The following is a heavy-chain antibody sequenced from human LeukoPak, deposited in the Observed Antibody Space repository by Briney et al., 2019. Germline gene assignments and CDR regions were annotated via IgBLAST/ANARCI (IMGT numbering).Heavy chain of an antibody. V-gene: IGHV3-7*01. CDR3: ARPRRMYGSGSYAFDI. J-gene: IGHJ3*02. CDR2: IKQDGSEK. CDR1: GFSFISYW. D-gene: IGHD3-10*01. Sequence: AGGSLRLSCAASGFSFISYWMIWVRQALGKGLEWVANIKQDGSEKNYVDSVKGRFTVSRDNAKNSLYLQMSSLRAEDTAVYYCARPRRMYGSGSYAFDIWGQGTMVTVSS.